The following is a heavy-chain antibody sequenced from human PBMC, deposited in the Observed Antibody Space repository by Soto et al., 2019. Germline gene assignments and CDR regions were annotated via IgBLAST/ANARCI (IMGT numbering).Heavy chain of an antibody. D-gene: IGHD6-19*01. V-gene: IGHV4-30-2*01. CDR2: IYHSGST. Sequence: QLQLQESGSGLVKPSQTLSLTCAVSGGSISSGGYSWSWIRQPPGKGLEWIGYIYHSGSTYYNPSLKSRVTISGDRSKKQFSLKLSSVTAADTAVYYCARAGGLGAVAADYWGQGTLVTVSS. CDR3: ARAGGLGAVAADY. J-gene: IGHJ4*02. CDR1: GGSISSGGYS.